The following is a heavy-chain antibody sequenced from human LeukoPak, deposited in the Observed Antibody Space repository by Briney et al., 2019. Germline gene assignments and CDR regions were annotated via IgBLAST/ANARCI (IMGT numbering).Heavy chain of an antibody. D-gene: IGHD5-18*01. CDR3: ASGGLWGYYYMDV. CDR2: IYYSGST. J-gene: IGHJ6*03. CDR1: GGSISNYY. Sequence: SETLSLTCTVSGGSISNYYWSWIRQPPGKGLEWIGYIYYSGSTNYNPSLKSRVTISVDTSENQFSLKLSSVTAADTAVYYCASGGLWGYYYMDVWGKGTTVTISS. V-gene: IGHV4-59*01.